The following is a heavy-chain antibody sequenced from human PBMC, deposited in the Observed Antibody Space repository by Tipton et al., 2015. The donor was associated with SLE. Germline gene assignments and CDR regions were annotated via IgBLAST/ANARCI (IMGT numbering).Heavy chain of an antibody. Sequence: TLSLTCTVSGVSFINYYWSWIRQPPGKGLEWIGRIYKSGGTNYNASLKRRVTMSIDASKNQLYLKLDSVTAADTAIYYCAREPWEIQFWSGSTLGYVDVWGTGATVTVSS. CDR1: GVSFINYY. J-gene: IGHJ6*03. CDR3: AREPWEIQFWSGSTLGYVDV. CDR2: IYKSGGT. D-gene: IGHD3-3*01. V-gene: IGHV4-4*07.